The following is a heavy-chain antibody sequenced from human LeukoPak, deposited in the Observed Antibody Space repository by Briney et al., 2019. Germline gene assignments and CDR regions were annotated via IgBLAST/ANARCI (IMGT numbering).Heavy chain of an antibody. V-gene: IGHV4-39*07. Sequence: SETLSLTCTVSGGSISSSSYYWGWIRQPPGKGLEWIGSIYYSGSTYYNPSLKSRVTISVDTSKNQFSLKLSSVTAADTAVYYCARAVTMIVVVINSGGYFDYWGQGTLVTVSS. J-gene: IGHJ4*02. D-gene: IGHD3-22*01. CDR1: GGSISSSSYY. CDR3: ARAVTMIVVVINSGGYFDY. CDR2: IYYSGST.